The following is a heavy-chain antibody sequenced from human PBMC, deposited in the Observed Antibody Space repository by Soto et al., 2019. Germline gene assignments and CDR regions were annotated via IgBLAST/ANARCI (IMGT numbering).Heavy chain of an antibody. CDR3: AIQWGSYMGDRWFDP. Sequence: QVQLQESGPGLVKPSGTLSLTCAVSSGSISSSNWWSWVRQPPGKGLEWIGEIYHSGSTNYNPSLKSRVTISVDKSKNQFSLKLSSVTAADTAVYYCAIQWGSYMGDRWFDPWGQGTLVTVSS. D-gene: IGHD1-26*01. CDR1: SGSISSSNW. J-gene: IGHJ5*02. V-gene: IGHV4-4*02. CDR2: IYHSGST.